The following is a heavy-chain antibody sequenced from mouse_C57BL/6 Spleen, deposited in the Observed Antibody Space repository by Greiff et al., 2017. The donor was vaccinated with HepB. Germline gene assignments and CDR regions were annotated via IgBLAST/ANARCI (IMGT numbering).Heavy chain of an antibody. CDR1: GYAFSSYW. CDR2: IYPGDGDT. D-gene: IGHD4-1*01. V-gene: IGHV1-80*01. Sequence: LQESGAELVKPGASVKISCKASGYAFSSYWMNWVKQRPGKGLEWIGQIYPGDGDTNYNGKFKGKATLTADKSSSTAYMQLSSLTSEDSAVYFCAREVILGRGAMDYWGQGTSVTVSS. CDR3: AREVILGRGAMDY. J-gene: IGHJ4*01.